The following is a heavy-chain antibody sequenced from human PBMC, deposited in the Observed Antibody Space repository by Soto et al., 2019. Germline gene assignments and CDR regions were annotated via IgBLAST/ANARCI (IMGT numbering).Heavy chain of an antibody. D-gene: IGHD1-26*01. CDR1: GYTFTSYG. Sequence: QVQLVQSGAELKKPGASVKVSCKASGYTFTSYGISWGRQAPGQGLEWMGWISAYNGNTNYAQKLQGRVTMTTDTSTSTAYMEMRSLRSDDTAVYYCAREMPYSGSYYLGYWGQGTLVTVSS. CDR2: ISAYNGNT. J-gene: IGHJ4*02. V-gene: IGHV1-18*01. CDR3: AREMPYSGSYYLGY.